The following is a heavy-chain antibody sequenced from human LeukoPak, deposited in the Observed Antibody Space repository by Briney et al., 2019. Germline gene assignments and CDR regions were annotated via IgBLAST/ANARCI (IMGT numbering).Heavy chain of an antibody. D-gene: IGHD3-22*01. V-gene: IGHV3-30-3*01. CDR1: GFTFSSYA. J-gene: IGHJ4*02. CDR3: ARTPGVNYYDSSGSYYFDY. CDR2: ISYDGSNK. Sequence: PGGSLRLSCAASGFTFSSYAMHWVRQAPGKGLEWVAVISYDGSNKYYADSVKGRFTISRDNSKNTLYLQMNSLRAEDTAVYYCARTPGVNYYDSSGSYYFDYWGQGTLVTVSS.